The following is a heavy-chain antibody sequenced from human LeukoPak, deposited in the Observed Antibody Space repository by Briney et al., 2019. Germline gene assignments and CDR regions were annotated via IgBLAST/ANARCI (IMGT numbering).Heavy chain of an antibody. J-gene: IGHJ6*02. V-gene: IGHV1-18*01. CDR2: ISAYNGNT. CDR1: GYTFTSYG. D-gene: IGHD6-13*01. Sequence: ASVKVSCKASGYTFTSYGISWVRQAPGQGLEWMGWISAYNGNTNYAQKLQGRVTITVDESTSTAYMELSSLRSEDTAVYYCARASPDSSSWQYYYYGMDVWGQGTTVTVSS. CDR3: ARASPDSSSWQYYYYGMDV.